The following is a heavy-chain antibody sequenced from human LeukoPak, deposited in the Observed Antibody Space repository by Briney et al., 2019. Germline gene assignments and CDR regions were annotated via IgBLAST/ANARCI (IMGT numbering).Heavy chain of an antibody. D-gene: IGHD1-26*01. V-gene: IGHV4-31*03. CDR2: IYYSGST. CDR1: GGYISSGGYY. CDR3: SGSYFPSGPFDY. Sequence: PSETLSLTCTVSGGYISSGGYYWSWVRQHPGKGLEWIGYIYYSGSTYYNPSLKSRVTISVDTSKNQFSLKLSSVTAADTAVYYCSGSYFPSGPFDYWGQGTLVTVSS. J-gene: IGHJ4*02.